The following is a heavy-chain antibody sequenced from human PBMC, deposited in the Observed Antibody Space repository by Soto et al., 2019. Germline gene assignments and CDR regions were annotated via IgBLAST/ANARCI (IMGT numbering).Heavy chain of an antibody. V-gene: IGHV4-4*02. CDR1: GGSISSNNW. Sequence: QVQLQESGPGLVKPSGTLSLTCAVSGGSISSNNWWSWVRQSPGKGLEWIAEIYPSGSTNYNPSLXSXVXTSVDKSKSQFSLRLSSVTAADTAIYYCARRPLFDYWGQGALVTVSS. CDR3: ARRPLFDY. J-gene: IGHJ4*02. CDR2: IYPSGST.